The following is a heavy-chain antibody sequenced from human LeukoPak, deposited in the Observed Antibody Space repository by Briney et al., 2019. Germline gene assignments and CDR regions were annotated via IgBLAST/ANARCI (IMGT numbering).Heavy chain of an antibody. V-gene: IGHV4-34*01. CDR1: GGSFSGYY. CDR2: INHSGST. J-gene: IGHJ5*02. Sequence: SETLSLTCAVYGGSFSGYYWSWIRQPPGKGLEWIGEINHSGSTNYNPSLKSRVTISVDTSKNQFPLKLSSVTAADTAVYYCARSSGIAVAGTGNWFDPWGQGTLVTVSS. CDR3: ARSSGIAVAGTGNWFDP. D-gene: IGHD6-19*01.